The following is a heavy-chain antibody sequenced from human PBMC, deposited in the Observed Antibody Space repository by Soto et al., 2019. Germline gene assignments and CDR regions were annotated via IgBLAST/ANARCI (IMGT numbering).Heavy chain of an antibody. V-gene: IGHV3-30*03. Sequence: QVQLVESGGGVVQPGRPLRLSCAASGFAFSSNVMHWVRQAPGKGLEWVARISHDGSETLYVDSVKGRFSISRDNSRNTQYLQMDSLRPEDTAVYYCATDLANTWAFDSWGQGTLVTVFS. J-gene: IGHJ4*01. CDR2: ISHDGSET. CDR1: GFAFSSNV. D-gene: IGHD7-27*01. CDR3: ATDLANTWAFDS.